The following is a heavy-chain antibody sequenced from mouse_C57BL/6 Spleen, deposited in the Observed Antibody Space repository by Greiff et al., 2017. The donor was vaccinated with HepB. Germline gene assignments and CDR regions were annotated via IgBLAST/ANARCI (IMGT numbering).Heavy chain of an antibody. D-gene: IGHD2-3*01. CDR2: IHPNSGST. CDR1: GYTFTSYW. Sequence: VQLQQSGAELVKPGASVKLSCKASGYTFTSYWMHWVKQRPGQGLEWIGMIHPNSGSTNYNEKFKSKATLTVDKSSSPAYMQLSSLTSEDSAVYYCARGPIYDGYYDYFDYWGQGTTLTVSS. CDR3: ARGPIYDGYYDYFDY. J-gene: IGHJ2*01. V-gene: IGHV1-64*01.